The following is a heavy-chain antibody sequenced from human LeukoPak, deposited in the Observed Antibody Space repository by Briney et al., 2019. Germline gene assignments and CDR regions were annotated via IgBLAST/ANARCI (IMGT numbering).Heavy chain of an antibody. CDR2: MSPNSGDT. CDR3: ARGPPNWGYDY. CDR1: GYTFTSYD. D-gene: IGHD7-27*01. J-gene: IGHJ4*02. Sequence: GASVKVSCKASGYTFTSYDFNWVRQATGQWPEWMGWMSPNSGDTGYAQKFQDRVTMTRNTSISTAYMELSSLRSDDTAVYYCARGPPNWGYDYWGPGTLVTVSS. V-gene: IGHV1-8*01.